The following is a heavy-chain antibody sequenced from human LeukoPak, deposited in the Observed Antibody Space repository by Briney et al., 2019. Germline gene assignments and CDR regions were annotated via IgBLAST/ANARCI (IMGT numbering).Heavy chain of an antibody. CDR1: GFTFSSYA. CDR3: ARGSYSSSWKTFDY. J-gene: IGHJ4*02. CDR2: ISYDGSDK. D-gene: IGHD6-13*01. Sequence: PGRSLRLFCAASGFTFSSYAMHWVRQAPGKGLEWVALISYDGSDKYYADSVRGRFTISRDNSKNTLYVQMNSLRAEDTAVYYCARGSYSSSWKTFDYWGQGTLVTVSS. V-gene: IGHV3-30*04.